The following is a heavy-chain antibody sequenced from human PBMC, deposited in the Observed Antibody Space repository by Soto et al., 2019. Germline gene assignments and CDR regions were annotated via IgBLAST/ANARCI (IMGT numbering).Heavy chain of an antibody. CDR3: ARESSSYNWFDP. D-gene: IGHD6-13*01. Sequence: EVQLVESGGGLEQPGGSLRLSCAASGFTFSSYSMNWVRQAPGKGLEWVSYISSTSSTIYFADSVKGRFTISRDNAKNSLYLQMNSLRDEDTAVYYCARESSSYNWFDPWGQGTLVTVSS. J-gene: IGHJ5*02. V-gene: IGHV3-48*02. CDR1: GFTFSSYS. CDR2: ISSTSSTI.